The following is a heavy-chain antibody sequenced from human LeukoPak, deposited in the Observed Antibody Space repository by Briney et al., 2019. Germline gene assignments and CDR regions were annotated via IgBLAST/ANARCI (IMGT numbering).Heavy chain of an antibody. Sequence: GGSLRLSCAASGFTFSGYEMNWVRQAPGKGLEWASYISISGTNMLYAGSVKGRFTISRDNSRTSLYLQMSSLRAEDTAVYYCARGGSSGYHYNAFDIWGLGTMVTVSS. CDR2: ISISGTNM. V-gene: IGHV3-48*03. D-gene: IGHD3-22*01. J-gene: IGHJ3*02. CDR1: GFTFSGYE. CDR3: ARGGSSGYHYNAFDI.